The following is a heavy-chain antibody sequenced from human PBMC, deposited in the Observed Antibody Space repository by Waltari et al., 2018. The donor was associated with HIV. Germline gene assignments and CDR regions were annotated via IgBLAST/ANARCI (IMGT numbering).Heavy chain of an antibody. Sequence: QVQLQESGPGLVKPSETLSLTCSVSGVSISSYYWSWIRQPPGKGLEWIGYIYYSGSTNYNPSLKSRVTISLDTSKNQFSLKLSSVTAADTAVYYCARGDYYDSRGYPVPFDYWGQGTLVTVSS. CDR3: ARGDYYDSRGYPVPFDY. J-gene: IGHJ4*02. D-gene: IGHD3-22*01. CDR1: GVSISSYY. CDR2: IYYSGST. V-gene: IGHV4-59*01.